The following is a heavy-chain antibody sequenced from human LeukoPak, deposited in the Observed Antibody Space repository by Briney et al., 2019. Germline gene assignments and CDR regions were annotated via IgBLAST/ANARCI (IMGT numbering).Heavy chain of an antibody. Sequence: SETLSLTCTVSGGSFEHYFGSWIRQPPGKGLECIGYVYYSGSTDYSPSLKSRLTISADTSKNQFSLKLSSVTAADTAVYYCASHRRSHGSEYWGQGTLVTVSS. CDR2: VYYSGST. J-gene: IGHJ4*02. CDR1: GGSFEHYF. V-gene: IGHV4-59*01. CDR3: ASHRRSHGSEY. D-gene: IGHD3-10*01.